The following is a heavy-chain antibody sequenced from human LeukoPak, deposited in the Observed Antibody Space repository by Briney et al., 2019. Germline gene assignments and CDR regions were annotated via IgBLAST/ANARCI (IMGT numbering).Heavy chain of an antibody. CDR2: ISYDGVNK. J-gene: IGHJ4*02. D-gene: IGHD3-22*01. Sequence: PGGSLRLSCAASGFTFSSYAMHWARQAPGKGLEWVAVISYDGVNKHYADSVKGRFTISRDNSKNTLYLQMNSLRTEDTAVYYCARDLSSDYPYYFDYWGQGTLVTVSS. CDR3: ARDLSSDYPYYFDY. V-gene: IGHV3-30-3*01. CDR1: GFTFSSYA.